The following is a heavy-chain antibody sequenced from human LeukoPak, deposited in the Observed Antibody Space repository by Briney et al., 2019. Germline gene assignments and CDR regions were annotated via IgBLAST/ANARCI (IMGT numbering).Heavy chain of an antibody. CDR2: IYPGDSDT. J-gene: IGHJ5*02. CDR3: ARHGYYDILTGLNWFDP. V-gene: IGHV5-51*01. Sequence: GESLKISCKASGYSFTNFLIGWVRQMPGKGLEWMGVIYPGDSDTSYSPSFQGQVTISADKSISTAYLQWSSLKASDTAMYYCARHGYYDILTGLNWFDPWGQGTLVTVSS. CDR1: GYSFTNFL. D-gene: IGHD3-9*01.